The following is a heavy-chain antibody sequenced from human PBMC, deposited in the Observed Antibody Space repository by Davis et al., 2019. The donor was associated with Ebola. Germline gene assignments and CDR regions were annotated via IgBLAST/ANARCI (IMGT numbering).Heavy chain of an antibody. J-gene: IGHJ4*02. CDR3: ARGRMVVAATNFDY. CDR2: IFYLGTT. CDR1: GGSIGSIGPYY. V-gene: IGHV4-61*01. Sequence: PSETLSLTCTVSGGSIGSIGPYYCIWLRQSPGKGLEWIGYIFYLGTTNYNPFLKSRVTLSVDTSKNQFSLTLTSVTAADAAVYYCARGRMVVAATNFDYWGQGILVTVSS. D-gene: IGHD2-15*01.